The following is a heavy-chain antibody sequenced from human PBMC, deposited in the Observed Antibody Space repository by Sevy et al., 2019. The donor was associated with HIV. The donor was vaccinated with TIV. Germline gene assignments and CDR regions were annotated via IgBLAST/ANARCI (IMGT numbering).Heavy chain of an antibody. V-gene: IGHV3-21*01. J-gene: IGHJ4*02. D-gene: IGHD2-8*01. Sequence: GGSLRLSCAASGFTFSSYSMNWVRQAPGKGLEWVSSISSSSSYIYYADSVKGRFTISRDNAKNSLYLQMNSLRAEDTAVYYCARGVCTNGVCYYFDYWGQGTLVTVSS. CDR1: GFTFSSYS. CDR3: ARGVCTNGVCYYFDY. CDR2: ISSSSSYI.